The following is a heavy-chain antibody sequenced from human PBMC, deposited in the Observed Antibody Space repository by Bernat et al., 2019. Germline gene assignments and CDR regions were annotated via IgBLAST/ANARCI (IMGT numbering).Heavy chain of an antibody. CDR3: ARPEYYGAGIYDY. Sequence: QLQLQESGPGLVKPSETLSLTCTVSGGSISSSSYYWGWLRQPPGKGLEWIGCNYYSGTTYYNPSLKSRVTISVDTSKNQFSLKLSSVTAADTAVYYCARPEYYGAGIYDYWGQGTLVTVSS. CDR1: GGSISSSSYY. J-gene: IGHJ4*02. D-gene: IGHD3-10*01. CDR2: NYYSGTT. V-gene: IGHV4-39*01.